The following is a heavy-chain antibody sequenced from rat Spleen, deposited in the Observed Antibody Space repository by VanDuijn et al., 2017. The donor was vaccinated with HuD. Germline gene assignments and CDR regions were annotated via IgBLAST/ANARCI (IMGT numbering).Heavy chain of an antibody. CDR3: VRQGYLRDWYFDF. Sequence: EVQLVESGGGSAQPGRSLKLSCAASGFTFSDYNMAWVRQAPKKGLEWVATIIYDGSRTFYRDSVKGRFTISRDNAKSTLYLQMDSLRSEDTATYYCVRQGYLRDWYFDFWGPGTMVAVSS. J-gene: IGHJ1*01. CDR2: IIYDGSRT. D-gene: IGHD2-7*01. V-gene: IGHV5S10*01. CDR1: GFTFSDYN.